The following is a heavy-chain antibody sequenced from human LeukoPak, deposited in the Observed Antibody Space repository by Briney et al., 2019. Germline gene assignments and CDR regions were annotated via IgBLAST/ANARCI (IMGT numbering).Heavy chain of an antibody. CDR2: ISNDGRIQ. Sequence: GRSLRLSCAASGFTFRNNGMHWVRQAPGKGLEWVALISNDGRIQYYIDSVKGRFTISRDNSKNTLYLEMNSLRPEDTAVYFCAKDERSAGYDYWGQGTLVTVSS. J-gene: IGHJ4*02. CDR3: AKDERSAGYDY. CDR1: GFTFRNNG. V-gene: IGHV3-30*18. D-gene: IGHD3-3*01.